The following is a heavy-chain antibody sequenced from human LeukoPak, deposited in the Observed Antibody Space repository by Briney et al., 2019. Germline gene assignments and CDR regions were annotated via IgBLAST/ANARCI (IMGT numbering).Heavy chain of an antibody. V-gene: IGHV3-7*03. D-gene: IGHD2-15*01. Sequence: GGSLRLSCAASGFTFSNYWMSWVRQTPGKRLEWVANIDRDGGDKYYVDSVKGRFNLSRDNAKNSLYLQMNSLRAEDTAIYYCAREYCSVGTCYAPGYWGQVTLVTVSS. CDR1: GFTFSNYW. J-gene: IGHJ4*02. CDR2: IDRDGGDK. CDR3: AREYCSVGTCYAPGY.